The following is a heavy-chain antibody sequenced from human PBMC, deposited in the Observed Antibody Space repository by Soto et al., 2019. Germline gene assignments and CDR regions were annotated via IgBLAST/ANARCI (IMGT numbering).Heavy chain of an antibody. CDR3: ARRGDTAMVLDFDY. Sequence: PSETLSFTCAVYGGSFSGYYWSWIRQPPGKGLEWIGEINHSGSTNYNPSLKSRVTISVDTSKNQFSLKLSSVTAADTAVYYCARRGDTAMVLDFDYWGQGTLVTAPQ. D-gene: IGHD5-18*01. CDR1: GGSFSGYY. V-gene: IGHV4-34*01. J-gene: IGHJ4*02. CDR2: INHSGST.